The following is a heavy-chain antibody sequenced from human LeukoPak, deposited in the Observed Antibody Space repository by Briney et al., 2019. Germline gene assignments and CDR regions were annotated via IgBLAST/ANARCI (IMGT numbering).Heavy chain of an antibody. Sequence: GGSLRLSCAASGFAVSSNHMDWVRQAPGKGLEWVSVIFNGGSTYYADSVKGRFTISRDNSKNTLYLQMNSLRAEDTAVYYCATSIVGLTYDEHFQHWGQGTLVTVSS. D-gene: IGHD1-26*01. CDR1: GFAVSSNH. CDR2: IFNGGST. V-gene: IGHV3-53*01. CDR3: ATSIVGLTYDEHFQH. J-gene: IGHJ1*01.